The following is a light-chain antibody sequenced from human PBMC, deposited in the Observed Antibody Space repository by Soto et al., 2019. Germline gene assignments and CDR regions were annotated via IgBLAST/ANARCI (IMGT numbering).Light chain of an antibody. Sequence: IVLTQSPGTLSLSPGERATVSCRASQSVSSSSLAWYQQKPGQAPRLLIYGASSRATGIPDRFSGSGSGTDFTLTISGLEPEDCAVYYCQQYGSSPETFGQGTKVEIK. CDR1: QSVSSSS. J-gene: IGKJ1*01. V-gene: IGKV3-20*01. CDR2: GAS. CDR3: QQYGSSPET.